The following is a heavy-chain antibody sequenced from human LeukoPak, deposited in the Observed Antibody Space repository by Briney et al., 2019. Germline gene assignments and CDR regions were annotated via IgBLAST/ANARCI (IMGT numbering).Heavy chain of an antibody. CDR1: GYRFTSYS. CDR3: ALTGDIDY. Sequence: GASVKVSCKASGYRFTSYSIHWVRQAPGQRLEWMGSVDAGSDNRKYSQKFQGRVTITRDTSASTAYMELSSLRSEDTAVYYCALTGDIDYWGQGTLVTVSS. J-gene: IGHJ4*02. V-gene: IGHV1-3*01. D-gene: IGHD7-27*01. CDR2: VDAGSDNR.